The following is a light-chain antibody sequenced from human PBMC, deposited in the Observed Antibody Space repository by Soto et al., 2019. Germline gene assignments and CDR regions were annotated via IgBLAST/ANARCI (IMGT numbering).Light chain of an antibody. CDR1: SSDVGSYSY. CDR3: SSYTSSSTYV. J-gene: IGLJ1*01. V-gene: IGLV2-14*01. CDR2: EVS. Sequence: QSALTQPASVSGSPGQSITISCTGTSSDVGSYSYVSWYQQYPGKAPKLIIYEVSYRPSGVSNRFSGSKSGNTASLTISGLQAEDEADYYCSSYTSSSTYVFGTGTKLTVL.